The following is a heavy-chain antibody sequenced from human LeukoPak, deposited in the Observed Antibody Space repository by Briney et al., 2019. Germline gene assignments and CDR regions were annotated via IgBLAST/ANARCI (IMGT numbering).Heavy chain of an antibody. CDR2: IYYSGST. J-gene: IGHJ4*02. CDR3: AREAEAAAGRGFDY. V-gene: IGHV4-59*12. Sequence: SETLSLTCTVSGGSISSYYWSWIRQPPGKGLEWIGYIYYSGSTNYNPSLKSRVTISVDTSKNQFSLKLSSVTAADTAVYYCAREAEAAAGRGFDYWGQGTLVTVAS. CDR1: GGSISSYY. D-gene: IGHD6-13*01.